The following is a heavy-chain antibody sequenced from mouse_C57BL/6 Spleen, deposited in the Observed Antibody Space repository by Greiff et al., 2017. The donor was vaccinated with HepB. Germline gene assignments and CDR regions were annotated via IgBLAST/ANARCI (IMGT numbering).Heavy chain of an antibody. J-gene: IGHJ2*01. V-gene: IGHV1-5*01. Sequence: VQLQQSGTVLARPGASVKMSCKTSGYTFTSYWMHWVKQRPGQGLEWIGAIYPGNSETSYNQKFKGKAKLTAVTSASTAYMELSSLTNEDSAVYYCTREKVSNWVFDYWGQGTTLTVSS. D-gene: IGHD4-1*01. CDR1: GYTFTSYW. CDR3: TREKVSNWVFDY. CDR2: IYPGNSET.